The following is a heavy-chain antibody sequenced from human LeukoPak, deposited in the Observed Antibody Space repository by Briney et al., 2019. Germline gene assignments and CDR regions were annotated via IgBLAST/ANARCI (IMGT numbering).Heavy chain of an antibody. J-gene: IGHJ4*02. CDR3: ARGNRGDY. CDR1: GFTFSSNN. D-gene: IGHD2/OR15-2a*01. Sequence: GASLRLSCAASGFTFSSNNMNWVRQAPGKGLEWVSYISRSGSTIYYADSVKGRFTISRDNAKNSLYLQMNSLRDEDTAVYYCARGNRGDYWGQGTLVTVSS. CDR2: ISRSGSTI. V-gene: IGHV3-48*02.